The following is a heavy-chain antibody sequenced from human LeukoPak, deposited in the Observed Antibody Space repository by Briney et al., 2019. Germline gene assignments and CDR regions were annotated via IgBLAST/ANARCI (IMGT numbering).Heavy chain of an antibody. Sequence: PGGSLRLSCAASGFTFTNAWMSWVRQAPGKGLEWVATIKDDGSDRYYVDSVKGRFTISRDNAENSLYLQMNSLRVEDTAVYYCVNLGYSDGGQGTLVTVSS. D-gene: IGHD5-12*01. J-gene: IGHJ4*02. CDR1: GFTFTNAW. V-gene: IGHV3-7*01. CDR3: VNLGYSD. CDR2: IKDDGSDR.